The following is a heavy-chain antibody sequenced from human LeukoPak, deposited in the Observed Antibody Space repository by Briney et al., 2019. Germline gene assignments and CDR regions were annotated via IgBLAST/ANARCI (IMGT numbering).Heavy chain of an antibody. D-gene: IGHD3-10*01. Sequence: ASVKVSCKASVGTFSSYAISWVRQAPGQGLEWMGGIIPIFGTANYAQKFQGRVTITADKSTSTAYMELSSLRSEDTAVYYCARDAGSVGPGGYYYYGMDVWGKGTTVTVSS. J-gene: IGHJ6*04. CDR1: VGTFSSYA. CDR3: ARDAGSVGPGGYYYYGMDV. CDR2: IIPIFGTA. V-gene: IGHV1-69*06.